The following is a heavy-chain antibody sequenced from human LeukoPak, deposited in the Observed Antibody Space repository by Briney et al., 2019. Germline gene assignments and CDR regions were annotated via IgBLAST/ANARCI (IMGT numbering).Heavy chain of an antibody. CDR3: ARAAYYYDSSGYLYWYFDL. V-gene: IGHV4-59*01. CDR2: IYYSGST. D-gene: IGHD3-22*01. J-gene: IGHJ2*01. CDR1: GGSISSYY. Sequence: SETLSLTCTVSGGSISSYYCSWIRQPPGKGLEWIGYIYYSGSTNYNPSLKSRVTISVDTSKNQFSLKLSSVTAADTAVYYCARAAYYYDSSGYLYWYFDLWGRGTLVTVSS.